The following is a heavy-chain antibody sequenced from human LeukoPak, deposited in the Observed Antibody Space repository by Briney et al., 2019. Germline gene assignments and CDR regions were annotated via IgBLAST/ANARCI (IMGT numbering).Heavy chain of an antibody. CDR1: GFTFSSYS. V-gene: IGHV3-21*01. Sequence: GGSLRLSCAASGFTFSSYSMNWVRQAPGKGREWVSSISSSSSYIYYADSVKGRFTISRDNAKNSLYLQMSSLRAEDTAVYYCARDDSDSSGYYSNLFDYWGQGTLVTVSS. D-gene: IGHD3-22*01. J-gene: IGHJ4*02. CDR2: ISSSSSYI. CDR3: ARDDSDSSGYYSNLFDY.